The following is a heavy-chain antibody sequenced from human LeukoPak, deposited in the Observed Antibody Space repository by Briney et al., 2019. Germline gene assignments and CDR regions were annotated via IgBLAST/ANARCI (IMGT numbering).Heavy chain of an antibody. CDR3: VRGYRNNWRFDY. CDR1: GDSVSSDTSY. CDR2: IDYSGRT. V-gene: IGHV4-61*01. J-gene: IGHJ4*02. D-gene: IGHD6-13*01. Sequence: SETLSLTCTVSGDSVSSDTSYWSWIRQPPGKGLEWIGYIDYSGRTDYNPSLKRRVSISLGTSKNQLSLNLNPVTAADTAVYYCVRGYRNNWRFDYWGQGTLVTVSS.